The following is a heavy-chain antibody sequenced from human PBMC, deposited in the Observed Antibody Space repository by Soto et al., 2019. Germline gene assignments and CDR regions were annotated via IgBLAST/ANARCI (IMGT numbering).Heavy chain of an antibody. Sequence: EASVKVSCKASGYTFTGYYMHWVRQAPGQGLEWMGWINPNSGGTNYAQKFQGWVTMTRDTSISTAYMELSRLRSDDTAVYYCAVSAHGWELPPSFDYWGQGTLVTVSS. V-gene: IGHV1-2*04. CDR3: AVSAHGWELPPSFDY. CDR1: GYTFTGYY. CDR2: INPNSGGT. D-gene: IGHD1-26*01. J-gene: IGHJ4*02.